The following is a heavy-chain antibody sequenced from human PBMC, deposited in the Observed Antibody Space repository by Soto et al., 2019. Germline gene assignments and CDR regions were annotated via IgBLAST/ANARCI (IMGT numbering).Heavy chain of an antibody. Sequence: QVQLVQSGAEVKKPGSSVKVSCKSSGGTYSPYTINWVRQAPGQGLEWMGRIIPFLGVTNYGLKFQARVTITADKATNTAYMELRGLRFEDTAVYYCARDWESSVSTWSLGGFWGRGTLVTVSS. CDR1: GGTYSPYT. D-gene: IGHD3-16*01. J-gene: IGHJ4*02. CDR3: ARDWESSVSTWSLGGF. CDR2: IIPFLGVT. V-gene: IGHV1-69*08.